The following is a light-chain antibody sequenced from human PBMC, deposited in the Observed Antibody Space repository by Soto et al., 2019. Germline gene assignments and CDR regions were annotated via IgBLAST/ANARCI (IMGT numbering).Light chain of an antibody. V-gene: IGKV1-27*01. CDR3: QNYNSAPRT. J-gene: IGKJ1*01. CDR1: QDITLY. CDR2: AAS. Sequence: DIRMTQSPSSLSASVGDRVTITCRASQDITLYLAWYQQKPGKSPNLLIYAASTLQSGVPSRFSGSGSGTDFTLTISSLQPEDVATYFCQNYNSAPRTFGQGTKVDI.